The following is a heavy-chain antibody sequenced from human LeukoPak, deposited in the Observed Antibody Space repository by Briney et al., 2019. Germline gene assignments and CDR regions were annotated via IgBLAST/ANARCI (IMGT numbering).Heavy chain of an antibody. V-gene: IGHV3-7*02. CDR2: IKHDGSEK. Sequence: GGSLRLSCVASGFTFSNDWMSWVRQAPGKGLEWVANIKHDGSEKYYVDSVKGRFTISRDNAKNSLDLQMNSLRVEDTAAYYCVTTQTFDYWGQGTLVTVSS. CDR3: VTTQTFDY. J-gene: IGHJ4*02. CDR1: GFTFSNDW.